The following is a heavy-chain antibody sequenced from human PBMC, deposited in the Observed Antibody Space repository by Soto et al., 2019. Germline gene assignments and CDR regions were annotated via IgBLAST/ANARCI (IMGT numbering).Heavy chain of an antibody. V-gene: IGHV3-30*18. CDR1: GFTFNRYG. D-gene: IGHD4-4*01. J-gene: IGHJ6*01. Sequence: QMQLVESGGGVVQPGRSLRLSCVASGFTFNRYGMHWVRQAPGTGLEWVALISFDGSDKFYLDSVKGRFTLSRDNSKNTMFLQMNNLRSEDTALYYCAKDRTTGTQGLFYGLDVWGQGTTVTVSS. CDR2: ISFDGSDK. CDR3: AKDRTTGTQGLFYGLDV.